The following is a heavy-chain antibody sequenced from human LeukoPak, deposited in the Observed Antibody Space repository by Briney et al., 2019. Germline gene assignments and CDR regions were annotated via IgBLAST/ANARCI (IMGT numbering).Heavy chain of an antibody. D-gene: IGHD3-10*01. Sequence: GGSLRLSCAASGFTFSSYAMSWVRQAPGKGLERVSAISGSGGSTYYADSVKGRFTISRDNSKNTLYLQMNSLRAEDTAVYYCAKVRGVIIGYGMDVWGQGTTVTVSS. V-gene: IGHV3-23*01. CDR3: AKVRGVIIGYGMDV. CDR1: GFTFSSYA. J-gene: IGHJ6*02. CDR2: ISGSGGST.